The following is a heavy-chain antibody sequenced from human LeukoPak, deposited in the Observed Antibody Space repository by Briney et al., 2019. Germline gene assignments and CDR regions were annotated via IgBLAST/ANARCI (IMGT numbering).Heavy chain of an antibody. V-gene: IGHV3-30*04. Sequence: GGSLRLSCAASGFTFSSYAMHWVRQAPGKGLEWVAVISYDGSNKYYADSVKGRFTISRDNSKNTLYLQMNSLRAEDTAVYYCARDITAYSSSWYGLDYWGQGTLVTVSS. D-gene: IGHD6-13*01. CDR2: ISYDGSNK. CDR1: GFTFSSYA. CDR3: ARDITAYSSSWYGLDY. J-gene: IGHJ4*02.